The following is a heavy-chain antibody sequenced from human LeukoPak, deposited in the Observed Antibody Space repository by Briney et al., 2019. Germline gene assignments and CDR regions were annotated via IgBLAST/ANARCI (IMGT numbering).Heavy chain of an antibody. CDR2: LYYSGDT. V-gene: IGHV4-59*01. CDR3: ARGLAYEDGMDV. D-gene: IGHD3-22*01. Sequence: SETLSLTCSVSGGSISNYYWSWIRQPPGKGLEWIGYLYYSGDTNYNPSLKSRVTISVDTSKNQFSLSLSSVTAADTAVYYCARGLAYEDGMDVWGQGTTVTVSS. CDR1: GGSISNYY. J-gene: IGHJ6*02.